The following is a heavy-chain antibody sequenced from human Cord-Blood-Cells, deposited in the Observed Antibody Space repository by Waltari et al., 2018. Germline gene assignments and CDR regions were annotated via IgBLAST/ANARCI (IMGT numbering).Heavy chain of an antibody. Sequence: VQLQQWGAGLLKPSETLSLTCAGNGGSCSGYYWSWIRQPPGKGVEWIGEINHSGSTNYNPSLKSRVTISVDTSKNQFSLKLSSVTAADTAVYYCARGHYGSGSYAFDIWGQGTMVTVSS. CDR1: GGSCSGYY. CDR3: ARGHYGSGSYAFDI. V-gene: IGHV4-34*01. D-gene: IGHD3-10*01. CDR2: INHSGST. J-gene: IGHJ3*02.